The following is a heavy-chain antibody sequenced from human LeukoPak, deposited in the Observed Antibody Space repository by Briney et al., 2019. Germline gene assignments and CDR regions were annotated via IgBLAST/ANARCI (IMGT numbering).Heavy chain of an antibody. CDR1: GGSISSGSYY. V-gene: IGHV4-61*02. J-gene: IGHJ4*02. Sequence: SQTLSLTCTVSGGSISSGSYYWSWIRQPAGKGLEWIGRIYYSGSTYYNPSLKSRVTISVDTPKNQFSLKLSSVTAADTAVYYCARLSAPRYYYDSSGYYNIDYWGQGTLVTVSS. CDR2: IYYSGST. CDR3: ARLSAPRYYYDSSGYYNIDY. D-gene: IGHD3-22*01.